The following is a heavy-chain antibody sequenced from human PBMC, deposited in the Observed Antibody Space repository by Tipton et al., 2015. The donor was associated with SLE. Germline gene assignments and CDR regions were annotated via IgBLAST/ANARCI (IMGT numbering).Heavy chain of an antibody. D-gene: IGHD3-3*01. CDR1: GGSISSHY. CDR2: VYYSGST. CDR3: ARGNTIFGVGY. J-gene: IGHJ4*02. Sequence: TLSLTCTVSGGSISSHYWSWIRQPPGKGLEWIGYVYYSGSTSYNPSLKSRVTISVDTSKNQFSLKLSSVTAADTAVYYCARGNTIFGVGYWGQGTLVTVSS. V-gene: IGHV4-59*11.